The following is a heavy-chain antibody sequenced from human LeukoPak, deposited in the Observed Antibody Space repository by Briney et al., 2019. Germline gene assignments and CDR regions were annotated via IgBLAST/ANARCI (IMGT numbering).Heavy chain of an antibody. CDR1: GFTFSSYT. V-gene: IGHV3-64*02. CDR2: ITSNGGYT. Sequence: GGSLRLSCAASGFTFSSYTMHWVRQAPGKRLQSVSAITSNGGYTHYADSVKGRFTISRDNSRNALFLQMGGLRIEDMAVYYCARVKMGATVSDYYYYYMDVWGKGTTVTVPS. D-gene: IGHD1-26*01. CDR3: ARVKMGATVSDYYYYYMDV. J-gene: IGHJ6*03.